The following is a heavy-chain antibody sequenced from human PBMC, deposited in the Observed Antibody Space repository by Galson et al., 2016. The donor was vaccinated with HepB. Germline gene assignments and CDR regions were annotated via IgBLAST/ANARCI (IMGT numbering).Heavy chain of an antibody. V-gene: IGHV3-23*01. J-gene: IGHJ6*02. CDR2: ISGSGGNT. D-gene: IGHD3-10*01. CDR3: SKVPSRNYGSGAGYGMDG. CDR1: GFTFSNYA. Sequence: SLRLSCAASGFTFSNYAMTWVRRAPGKGLEWVSGISGSGGNTYYADSVKGRFTISRDNSKNTLFLQIISLRAEDTAVYYCSKVPSRNYGSGAGYGMDGWGQGTTVTVSS.